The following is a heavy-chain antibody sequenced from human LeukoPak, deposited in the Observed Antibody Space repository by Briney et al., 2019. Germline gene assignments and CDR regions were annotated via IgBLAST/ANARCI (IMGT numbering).Heavy chain of an antibody. CDR3: ARDSGNTVTTLLSGMDV. Sequence: SETLSLTCTVSGGSISSSSYYWGWIRQPPGKGLEWIGSIYYSGSTYYNPSLKSRVTISVDTSKNQFSLRLSSVTAADTAMYYCARDSGNTVTTLLSGMDVWGQGTTVTVSS. D-gene: IGHD4-17*01. CDR2: IYYSGST. J-gene: IGHJ6*02. CDR1: GGSISSSSYY. V-gene: IGHV4-39*07.